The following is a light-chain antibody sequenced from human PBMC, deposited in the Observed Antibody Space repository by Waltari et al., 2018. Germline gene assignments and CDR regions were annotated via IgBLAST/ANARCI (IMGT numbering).Light chain of an antibody. Sequence: QSALTQPRSLSVSPGLSVTISCTGTSSDVGANKFVSWYQHHPDKAPKLIIYDINKRPAGVPDRFSGSKSGNTASLTISGLQAEDEADYYCCSCVGRNIYWVFGGGTKLTVL. CDR2: DIN. V-gene: IGLV2-11*01. CDR3: CSCVGRNIYWV. CDR1: SSDVGANKF. J-gene: IGLJ3*02.